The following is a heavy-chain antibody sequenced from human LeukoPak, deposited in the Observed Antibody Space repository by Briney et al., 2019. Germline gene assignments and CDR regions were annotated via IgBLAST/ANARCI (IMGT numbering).Heavy chain of an antibody. J-gene: IGHJ4*02. CDR2: INDSGTT. CDR1: GGSFTDYN. CDR3: ARGLGLEGLDY. Sequence: SETLSLTCAVYGGSFTDYNWTWLRQSPAKGLEWIGEINDSGTTHYNPSLKSRVTISVDTAKRQFSLRMRSLTAADTAVYYCARGLGLEGLDYWGQGTLVTVSS. V-gene: IGHV4-34*01. D-gene: IGHD7-27*01.